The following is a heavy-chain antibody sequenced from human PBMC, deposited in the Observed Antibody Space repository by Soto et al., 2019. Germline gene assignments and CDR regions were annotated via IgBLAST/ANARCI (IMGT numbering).Heavy chain of an antibody. J-gene: IGHJ4*02. Sequence: QVQLVQSGAEVKKPGSSLKVSCKASGGTFSSYAISWVRQAPGQGLEWMGGIIPIFGTANYAQKFQGRVTXTXXRPTSTAYMELSSLRSEDTAVYYCATHQTGGGLDYWGQGTLVTVSS. D-gene: IGHD3-10*01. CDR1: GGTFSSYA. CDR3: ATHQTGGGLDY. V-gene: IGHV1-69*14. CDR2: IIPIFGTA.